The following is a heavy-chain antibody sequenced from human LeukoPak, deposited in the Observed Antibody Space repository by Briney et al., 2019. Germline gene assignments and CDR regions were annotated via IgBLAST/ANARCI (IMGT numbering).Heavy chain of an antibody. CDR1: GFTFSSYS. V-gene: IGHV3-21*04. D-gene: IGHD1-26*01. CDR2: VSSSGRHM. CDR3: ARGGSYLSAFDI. J-gene: IGHJ3*02. Sequence: GGSLRLSCAASGFTFSSYSMNWVRQAPGKGLEWVSSVSSSGRHMYYADSVKGRFTISRDNSKNTLYLQMNSLRAEDTAVYYCARGGSYLSAFDIWGQGTMVTVSS.